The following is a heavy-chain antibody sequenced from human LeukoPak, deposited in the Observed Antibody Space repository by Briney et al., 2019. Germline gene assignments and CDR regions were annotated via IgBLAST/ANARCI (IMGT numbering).Heavy chain of an antibody. Sequence: SETLSLTCTVSGGSISHYYWSWIRQPPGKGPEWIGYIYYTGTTNYNPSLKSRVTISVDTSKNQFSLKLNSVTAADTAVYYCAREDPQTKVPEGMDVWGTGTTVTVSS. CDR1: GGSISHYY. CDR2: IYYTGTT. V-gene: IGHV4-59*01. CDR3: AREDPQTKVPEGMDV. D-gene: IGHD4/OR15-4a*01. J-gene: IGHJ6*04.